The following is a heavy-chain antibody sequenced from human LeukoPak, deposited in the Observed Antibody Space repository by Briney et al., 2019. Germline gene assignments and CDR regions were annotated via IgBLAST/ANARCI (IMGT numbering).Heavy chain of an antibody. CDR3: ARGRYSSSLKL. D-gene: IGHD6-13*01. V-gene: IGHV4-61*02. Sequence: SSETLSLTCTVSGGSISSGSYYWSWIRQPAGKGLEWIGRIYTSGSTNYNPSLKSRVTISVDTSKNQFSLKLSSVTAADTAVYYCARGRYSSSLKLWGQGTLVTVSS. CDR1: GGSISSGSYY. CDR2: IYTSGST. J-gene: IGHJ4*02.